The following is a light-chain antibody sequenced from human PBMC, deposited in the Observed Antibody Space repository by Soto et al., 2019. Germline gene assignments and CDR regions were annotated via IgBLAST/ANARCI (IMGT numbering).Light chain of an antibody. CDR2: DDR. V-gene: IGLV3-21*02. CDR3: CSYAGSYILYV. CDR1: NIGRKS. J-gene: IGLJ1*01. Sequence: SYELTQPPSVSVAPGQTARITCGGTNIGRKSVHWYQQKPGQAPVVVVYDDRDRPSGIPERFSGSNSGNTAALTISRVEAGDEADYYCCSYAGSYILYVFGTGTKLTVL.